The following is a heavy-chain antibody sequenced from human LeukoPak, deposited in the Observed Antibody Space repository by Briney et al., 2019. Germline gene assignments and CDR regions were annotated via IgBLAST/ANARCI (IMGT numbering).Heavy chain of an antibody. CDR3: ARVLRYCSGGNCYSGGLGYMDV. J-gene: IGHJ6*03. V-gene: IGHV3-11*01. CDR2: TSRSGSTK. Sequence: PGGSLRLSCAASGFTFSDYNMRWIRQAPGKGLEWVSSTSRSGSTKYYADSVKGRFTISRGNAKNSLFLQMNSLRAEDTAVYYCARVLRYCSGGNCYSGGLGYMDVWGKGTTVTISS. CDR1: GFTFSDYN. D-gene: IGHD2-15*01.